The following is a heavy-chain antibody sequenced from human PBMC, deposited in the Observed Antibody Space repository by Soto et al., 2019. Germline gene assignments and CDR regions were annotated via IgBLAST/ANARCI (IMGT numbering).Heavy chain of an antibody. V-gene: IGHV4-30-4*01. CDR2: IYYTGKT. CDR1: GASVSSGGYY. CDR3: GRDLTSNANCIDP. Sequence: SETLSLTCTVSGASVSSGGYYWTWIRQRPGKGLEWTGYIYYTGKTYYNPSLESRLTMSVDRSKNQFSLRLTSVTAANTAVYFCGRDLTSNANCIDPWGQGTLVTVSS. J-gene: IGHJ5*02. D-gene: IGHD2-2*01.